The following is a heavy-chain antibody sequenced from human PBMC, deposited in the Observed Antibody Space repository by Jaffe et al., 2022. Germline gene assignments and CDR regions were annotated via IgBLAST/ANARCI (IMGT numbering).Heavy chain of an antibody. CDR2: IYTSGST. V-gene: IGHV4-61*02. J-gene: IGHJ1*01. Sequence: QVQLQESGPGLVKPSQTLSLTCTVSGGSISSGSYYWSWIRQPAGKGLEWIGRIYTSGSTNYNPSLKSRVTISVDTSKNQFSLKLSSVTAADTAVYYCARTPAGFSLLYFQHWGQGTLVTVSS. CDR3: ARTPAGFSLLYFQH. D-gene: IGHD2-2*01. CDR1: GGSISSGSYY.